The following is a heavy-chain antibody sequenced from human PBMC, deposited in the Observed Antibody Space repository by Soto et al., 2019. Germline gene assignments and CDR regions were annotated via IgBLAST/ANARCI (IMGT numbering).Heavy chain of an antibody. J-gene: IGHJ4*02. CDR3: ARVAVGATDFDY. CDR1: GFTFSSYA. D-gene: IGHD1-26*01. CDR2: ISYDGSNK. Sequence: QVPLVESGGGVVQPGRSLRLSCAASGFTFSSYAMHWVRQAPGKGLEWVAVISYDGSNKYYADSVKGRFTISRDNSKNTLYLQMNSLRAEDTAVYYCARVAVGATDFDYWGQGTLVTVSS. V-gene: IGHV3-30-3*01.